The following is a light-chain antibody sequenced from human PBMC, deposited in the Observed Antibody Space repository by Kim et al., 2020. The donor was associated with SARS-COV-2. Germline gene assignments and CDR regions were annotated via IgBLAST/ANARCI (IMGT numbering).Light chain of an antibody. CDR1: SLRSYY. CDR3: NSRDSSGNHLV. CDR2: GKN. J-gene: IGLJ2*01. Sequence: SSELTQDPAVSVALGQTVRITCQGDSLRSYYASWYQQKPGQAPVLVSYGKNNRPSGIPDRFSGSSSGNTASLTIPGAQAEDEADYYCNSRDSSGNHLVFG. V-gene: IGLV3-19*01.